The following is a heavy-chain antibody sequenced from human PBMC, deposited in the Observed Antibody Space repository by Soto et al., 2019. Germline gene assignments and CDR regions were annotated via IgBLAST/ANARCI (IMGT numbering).Heavy chain of an antibody. CDR2: IYYSGST. Sequence: QVQLQESGPGLVKPSQTLSLTCTVSGGSISSGNYFWSWIRQHPGKVLEWIGYIYYSGSTNYNPSLKSRVTISGDTSKNLFSLNLSSVTAADTAVYYCARGRERFGGVRDYWGQGTLVTVSS. D-gene: IGHD3-10*01. J-gene: IGHJ4*02. CDR3: ARGRERFGGVRDY. V-gene: IGHV4-31*03. CDR1: GGSISSGNYF.